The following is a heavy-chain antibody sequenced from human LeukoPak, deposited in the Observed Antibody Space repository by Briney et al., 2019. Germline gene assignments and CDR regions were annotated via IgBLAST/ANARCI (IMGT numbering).Heavy chain of an antibody. D-gene: IGHD3-22*01. CDR3: ARTASGYYYDSSGYYPYS. CDR1: GGTFSSYA. V-gene: IGHV1-69*13. CDR2: IIPIFGTA. Sequence: ASVKVSCKASGGTFSSYAISWVRQAHGQGLEWMGGIIPIFGTANYAQKFQGRVTITADESTSIAYMELSSLRSEDTAVYYCARTASGYYYDSSGYYPYSWGQGTLVTVSS. J-gene: IGHJ4*02.